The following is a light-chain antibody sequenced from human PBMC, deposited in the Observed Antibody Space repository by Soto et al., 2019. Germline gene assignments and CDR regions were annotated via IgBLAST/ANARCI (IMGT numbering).Light chain of an antibody. V-gene: IGLV2-8*01. J-gene: IGLJ2*01. Sequence: QSVLTQPPSASGSPGQSVTISCTGTSSDVGGYNYVSWYQQHPGKAPKFMIYDVSKRPSGVPDRFSGSKSGNTASLTVSGLQAEDEADYYCSSYAGSNPVVFGGGTKVTVL. CDR1: SSDVGGYNY. CDR3: SSYAGSNPVV. CDR2: DVS.